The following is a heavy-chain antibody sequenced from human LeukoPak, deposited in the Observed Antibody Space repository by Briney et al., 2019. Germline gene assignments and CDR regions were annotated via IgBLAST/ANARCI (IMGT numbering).Heavy chain of an antibody. Sequence: ASVKVSYKASGYTFTGYYMHWVRQAPGQGLEWMGWINPNSGGTNYAQKFQGWVTMTRDTSISTAYMELSRLRSDDTAVYYCARDLRYYYDSTGYVFGYWGQGTLVTVSS. CDR2: INPNSGGT. V-gene: IGHV1-2*04. CDR1: GYTFTGYY. D-gene: IGHD3-22*01. CDR3: ARDLRYYYDSTGYVFGY. J-gene: IGHJ4*02.